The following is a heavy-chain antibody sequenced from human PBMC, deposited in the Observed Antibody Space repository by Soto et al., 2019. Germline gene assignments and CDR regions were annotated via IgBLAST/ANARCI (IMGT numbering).Heavy chain of an antibody. CDR1: GFSLPTDRVG. Sequence: QITLKESGPTLVKPTQTLTLTCTFSGFSLPTDRVGVGWIRQPPGKALEWLAVIYWDDTKTYRPSLKSRLTIPRDTSKTQVALPRTDMAPVDTATYSCAPAFGGRSLSGGQGTLVPVSS. V-gene: IGHV2-5*02. CDR2: IYWDDTK. D-gene: IGHD1-26*01. CDR3: APAFGGRSLS. J-gene: IGHJ4*02.